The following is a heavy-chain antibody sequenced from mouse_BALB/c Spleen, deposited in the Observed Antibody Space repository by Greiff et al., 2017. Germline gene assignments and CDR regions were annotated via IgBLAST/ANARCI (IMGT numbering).Heavy chain of an antibody. CDR1: GFTFSDYY. CDR2: ISDGGSYT. Sequence: EVQVVESGGGLVKPGGSLKLSCAASGFTFSDYYMYWVRQTPEKRLEWVATISDGGSYTYYPDSVKGRFTISRDNAKNNLYLQMSSLKSEDTAMYYCARGGPITTGYAMDYWGQGTSVTVSS. CDR3: ARGGPITTGYAMDY. V-gene: IGHV5-4*02. J-gene: IGHJ4*01. D-gene: IGHD1-1*01.